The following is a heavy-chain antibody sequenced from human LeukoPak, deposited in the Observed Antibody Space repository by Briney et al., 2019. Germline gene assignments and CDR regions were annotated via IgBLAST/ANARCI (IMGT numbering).Heavy chain of an antibody. Sequence: SETLSLTCAVYGGSFSGYYWSWIRQPPGKGLEWIGSIYYSGSTYYNPSLKGRVTISEDTSKNQFSLKLSSVTAADTAVYYCARYPYYYDSSGYHWGQGTLVTVSS. CDR2: IYYSGST. CDR1: GGSFSGYY. D-gene: IGHD3-22*01. V-gene: IGHV4-34*01. CDR3: ARYPYYYDSSGYH. J-gene: IGHJ4*02.